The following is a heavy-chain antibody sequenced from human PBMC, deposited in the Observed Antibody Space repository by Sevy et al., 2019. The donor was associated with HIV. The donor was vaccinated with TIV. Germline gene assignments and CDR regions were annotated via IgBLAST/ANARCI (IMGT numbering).Heavy chain of an antibody. CDR2: MFYSGST. J-gene: IGHJ4*02. CDR1: GGSISSSSYY. D-gene: IGHD2-21*01. V-gene: IGHV4-39*01. CDR3: ARQGGIVDRAFDY. Sequence: SETLSLTCTVSGGSISSSSYYWGWIRQPPGKGLEWIGSMFYSGSTYYNPSLKSRVIISVDMSKNHFSVKLSSVTAADTAVYYCARQGGIVDRAFDYWGQGTLVTVSS.